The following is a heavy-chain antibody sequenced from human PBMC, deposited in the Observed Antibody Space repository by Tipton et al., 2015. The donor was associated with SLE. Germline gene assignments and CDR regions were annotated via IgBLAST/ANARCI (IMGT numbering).Heavy chain of an antibody. CDR2: TRNRAKSFST. CDR1: GFIFSDQY. Sequence: GSLRLSCAASGFIFSDQYMDWVRQAPGKGLEWVGRTRNRAKSFSTEYAASVKGRFSISRDDSKNSLYLQMNSLKSEDTAVYYCARELGSWGQGTMVTVSS. V-gene: IGHV3-72*01. J-gene: IGHJ3*01. CDR3: ARELGS. D-gene: IGHD2-15*01.